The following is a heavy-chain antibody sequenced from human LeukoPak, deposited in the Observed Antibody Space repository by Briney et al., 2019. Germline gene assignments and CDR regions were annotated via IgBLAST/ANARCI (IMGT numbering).Heavy chain of an antibody. CDR1: GFTFDDYA. CDR2: ISWNSGSI. CDR3: AKDGASGSYWRYFDY. D-gene: IGHD1-26*01. J-gene: IGHJ4*02. V-gene: IGHV3-9*01. Sequence: PGRSLRLSCAASGFTFDDYAMHWVRQAPGKGLEWVSGISWNSGSIGYADSVKGRFTISRDNAKNSLYLQMNSLRAEDTALYYCAKDGASGSYWRYFDYWGQRTLVTVSS.